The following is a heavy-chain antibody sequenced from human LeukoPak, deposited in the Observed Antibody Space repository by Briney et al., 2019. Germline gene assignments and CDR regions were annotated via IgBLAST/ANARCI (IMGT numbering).Heavy chain of an antibody. CDR1: GFTFSSYN. CDR2: ISSSSYI. V-gene: IGHV3-21*01. J-gene: IGHJ4*02. Sequence: GGSLRLSCAASGFTFSSYNMNWVRQAPGKGLEWVSSISSSSYIYYADSVKGRFTISRDNAKNSLYLQMNSLRAEDTAVYYCARDVYSSGWTFDYWGQGTLVTVSS. CDR3: ARDVYSSGWTFDY. D-gene: IGHD6-19*01.